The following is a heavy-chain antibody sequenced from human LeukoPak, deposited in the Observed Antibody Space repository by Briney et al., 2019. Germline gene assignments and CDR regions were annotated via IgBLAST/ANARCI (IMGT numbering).Heavy chain of an antibody. CDR2: IYHSGST. CDR1: GGSISSGGYS. J-gene: IGHJ4*02. Sequence: PSETLSLTCAASGGSISSGGYSWSWIRQPPGKGLEWIGYIYHSGSTYYNPSLKSRVTISVDRSKNQFSLKLSSVTAADTAVYYCARARGLVGGYDPYYFDYWGQGTLVTVSS. CDR3: ARARGLVGGYDPYYFDY. V-gene: IGHV4-30-2*01. D-gene: IGHD5-12*01.